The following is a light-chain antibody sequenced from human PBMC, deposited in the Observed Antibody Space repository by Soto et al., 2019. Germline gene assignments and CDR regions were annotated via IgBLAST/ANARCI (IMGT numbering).Light chain of an antibody. V-gene: IGLV2-14*01. CDR1: SSDVGAYKY. Sequence: QSALTQPASVSGSPGQSITISCTGTSSDVGAYKYVSWYQQHPDKAPKLMIYEVSNRPSGLSNRFSGSKSGNTASLTISGLQAEDEADYYCTSYTNSTSWVFGGGTKLTVL. J-gene: IGLJ3*02. CDR2: EVS. CDR3: TSYTNSTSWV.